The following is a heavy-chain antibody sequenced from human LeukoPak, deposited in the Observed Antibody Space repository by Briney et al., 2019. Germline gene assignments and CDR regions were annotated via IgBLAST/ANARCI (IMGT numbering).Heavy chain of an antibody. D-gene: IGHD6-6*01. CDR1: GFTFSSYW. J-gene: IGHJ4*02. V-gene: IGHV3-74*01. CDR2: INSDGSST. Sequence: GGSLRLSCAASGFTFSSYWMHWVRQAPGKGLVWVSRINSDGSSTSCADSVKGRFTISRDNAKNTLYLQMNSLRAEDTAVYYCASSLVGSSIPIWGQGTLVTVSS. CDR3: ASSLVGSSIPI.